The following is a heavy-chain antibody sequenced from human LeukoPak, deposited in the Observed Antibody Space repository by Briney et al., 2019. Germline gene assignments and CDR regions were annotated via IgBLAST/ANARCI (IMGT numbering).Heavy chain of an antibody. V-gene: IGHV3-49*05. J-gene: IGHJ4*02. Sequence: NPGGSLRLSCAASGFTFRSSGMTWLRQAPGKGLEWVGFIRSQIYGGTPEYAASVKGRFTISRDDSEGVAYLQMNSLKTEDTAVYYCTRDQTPYYWGQGTLVTVSS. CDR1: GFTFRSSG. CDR2: IRSQIYGGTP. CDR3: TRDQTPYY.